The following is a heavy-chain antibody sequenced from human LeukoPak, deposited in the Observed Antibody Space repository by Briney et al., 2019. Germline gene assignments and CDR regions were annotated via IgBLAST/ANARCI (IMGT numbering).Heavy chain of an antibody. J-gene: IGHJ4*02. CDR3: AKEGGGGDMVTDYFDY. CDR1: GFTFSSYG. CDR2: ISYDGSNK. Sequence: GRSLRLSCAASGFTFSSYGRRWVRHAPGKGLEGVAVISYDGSNKYYADSVKGRFTISRDNSKNTLYLQMNRLRAEDTTVYYCAKEGGGGDMVTDYFDYWGQGSLVTVSS. D-gene: IGHD5-18*01. V-gene: IGHV3-30*18.